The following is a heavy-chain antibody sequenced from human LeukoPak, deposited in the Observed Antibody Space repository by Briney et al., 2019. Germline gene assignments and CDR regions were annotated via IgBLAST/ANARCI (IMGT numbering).Heavy chain of an antibody. D-gene: IGHD5-12*01. J-gene: IGHJ6*02. V-gene: IGHV3-23*01. CDR2: ISGGGGSGSGGST. CDR1: GFTFSNYA. Sequence: PGGSLRLSCAASGFTFSNYAMNWVRQAPGKGLEWVSAISGGGGSGSGGSTYNADSVKGRFTISRDNSKNTLYLQMNSLRAEDTAVYYCAKDHRRYAPLNYYYYGMDVWGQGTTVTVSS. CDR3: AKDHRRYAPLNYYYYGMDV.